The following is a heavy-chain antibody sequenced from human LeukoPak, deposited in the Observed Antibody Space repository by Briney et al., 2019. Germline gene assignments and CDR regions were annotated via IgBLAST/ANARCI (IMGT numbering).Heavy chain of an antibody. J-gene: IGHJ4*02. D-gene: IGHD3-3*01. CDR2: TYYSGST. V-gene: IGHV4-39*01. CDR1: GGSISRSSYY. Sequence: SETLSLTCSVSGGSISRSSYYWTWLRQSPGRGLVWIGNTYYSGSTLYNPSLKSRVTISVDTSKNQFSLRLTSVTAADTAVYYCARPRGDLWSGYDYWGQGVLVTVSP. CDR3: ARPRGDLWSGYDY.